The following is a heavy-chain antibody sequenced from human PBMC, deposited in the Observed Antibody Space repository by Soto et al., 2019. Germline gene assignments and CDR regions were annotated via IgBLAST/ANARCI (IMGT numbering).Heavy chain of an antibody. CDR2: INAGNGNT. Sequence: QVQLVQSGAEVKKPGASVKVSCKASGYTFTSYAMHWVRQAPGQGLEWMGWINAGNGNTKYAQKFQGRVTITRDTAASTAYMELSSLRSEDTDVYSCARSIVVVTAADYWGQGTLVTVSS. CDR1: GYTFTSYA. CDR3: ARSIVVVTAADY. D-gene: IGHD2-21*02. V-gene: IGHV1-3*01. J-gene: IGHJ4*02.